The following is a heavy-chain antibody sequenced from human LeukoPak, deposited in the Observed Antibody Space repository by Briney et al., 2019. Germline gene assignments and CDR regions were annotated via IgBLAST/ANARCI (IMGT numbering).Heavy chain of an antibody. J-gene: IGHJ4*02. CDR1: GFTFSDYY. Sequence: GGSLRLSCAASGFTFSDYYMSWIRQAPGKGLEWVSYISSSGSTIYYADSVKGRFTISRDNTKNSLYLQMNSLRAEDTAVYYCARAMATMVRGVSGYWGQGTLVTVSS. CDR2: ISSSGSTI. D-gene: IGHD3-10*01. V-gene: IGHV3-11*01. CDR3: ARAMATMVRGVSGY.